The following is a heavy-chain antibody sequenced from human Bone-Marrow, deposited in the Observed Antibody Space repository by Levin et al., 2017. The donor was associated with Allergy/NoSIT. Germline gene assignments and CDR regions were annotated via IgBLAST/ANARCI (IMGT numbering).Heavy chain of an antibody. J-gene: IGHJ4*02. D-gene: IGHD3-3*01. CDR1: GFTFSSYA. Sequence: GESLKISCAASGFTFSSYAMHWVRQAPGKGLEWVAVISYDGSNKYYADSVKGRFTISRDNSKNTLYLQMNSLRAEDTAVYYCARDRSVVLRFLEWFFDYWGQGTLVTVSS. V-gene: IGHV3-30-3*01. CDR3: ARDRSVVLRFLEWFFDY. CDR2: ISYDGSNK.